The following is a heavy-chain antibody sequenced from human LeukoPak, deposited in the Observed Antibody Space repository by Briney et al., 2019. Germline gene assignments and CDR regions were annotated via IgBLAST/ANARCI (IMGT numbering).Heavy chain of an antibody. J-gene: IGHJ6*03. D-gene: IGHD2-2*01. CDR2: IKHDGSEK. Sequence: GGSLRLSCAASGFTCSIYWMSWVRQAPGKGLERVATIKHDGSEKYYVDSVKGRFTISRDNAKNSLYLQMNSLRADDTAVYYCARDAMAREDIVVVPAQFVHYYYYMDVWGKGTTVTVSS. CDR3: ARDAMAREDIVVVPAQFVHYYYYMDV. V-gene: IGHV3-7*01. CDR1: GFTCSIYW.